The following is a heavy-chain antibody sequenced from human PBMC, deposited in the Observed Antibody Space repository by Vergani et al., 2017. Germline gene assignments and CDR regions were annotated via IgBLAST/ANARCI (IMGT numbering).Heavy chain of an antibody. J-gene: IGHJ5*02. V-gene: IGHV4-59*01. Sequence: QVRLQESGPGLVKPSETLSLTCSVSGGSMSGYYWSWIRQPPGKELEWIGYMYHSGSTNYNPSLETRVTISGDTSKNQFSLKLSSVTAADTAVYYCARVGSYDSSGYPPVWFDPWGQGTLVTVSS. CDR1: GGSMSGYY. CDR3: ARVGSYDSSGYPPVWFDP. CDR2: MYHSGST. D-gene: IGHD3-22*01.